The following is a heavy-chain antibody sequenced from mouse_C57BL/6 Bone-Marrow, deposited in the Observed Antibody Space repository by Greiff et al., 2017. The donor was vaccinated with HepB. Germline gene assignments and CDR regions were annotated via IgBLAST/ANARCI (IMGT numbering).Heavy chain of an antibody. Sequence: VQLQQSGPVLVKPGASVKMSCKASGYTFTDYYMNWVKQSHGKSLEWIGVINPYNGGTSYNQKFKGKATLTVDKSSSTAYMELNSLTSEDSAVYYCASLGLHFDYWGQGTTLTVSS. CDR1: GYTFTDYY. CDR3: ASLGLHFDY. J-gene: IGHJ2*01. CDR2: INPYNGGT. D-gene: IGHD2-4*01. V-gene: IGHV1-19*01.